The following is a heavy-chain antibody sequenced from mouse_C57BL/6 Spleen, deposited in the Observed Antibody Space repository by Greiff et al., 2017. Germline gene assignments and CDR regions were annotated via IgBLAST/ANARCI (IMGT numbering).Heavy chain of an antibody. Sequence: VQLQQSGPELVKPGASVKISCKASGYSFNDYHMNWVKQSNGKSLEWIGVINPNYGTNSYHQKFKGKATLNVEQSSSTAYMELRSLTSEDSSCYFCARDGYYVGGYWGQGTTLTVSS. J-gene: IGHJ2*01. CDR3: ARDGYYVGGY. V-gene: IGHV1-39*01. CDR2: INPNYGTN. D-gene: IGHD2-3*01. CDR1: GYSFNDYH.